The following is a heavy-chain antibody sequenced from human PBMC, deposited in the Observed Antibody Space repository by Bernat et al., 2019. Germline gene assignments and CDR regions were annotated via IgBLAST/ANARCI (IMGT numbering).Heavy chain of an antibody. CDR2: INPNSGGT. CDR1: GYTFTGYN. J-gene: IGHJ4*02. D-gene: IGHD4-17*01. Sequence: QVQLVQSGAEVKKPGASVKVSCKASGYTFTGYNMHWVRKAPGQGLEWMGWINPNSGGTNYVQKFQGRVTMTRDTSISTAYMEVSRLRSDDSAVYYCAREELYGDYGYWGQGTLVTVSS. CDR3: AREELYGDYGY. V-gene: IGHV1-2*02.